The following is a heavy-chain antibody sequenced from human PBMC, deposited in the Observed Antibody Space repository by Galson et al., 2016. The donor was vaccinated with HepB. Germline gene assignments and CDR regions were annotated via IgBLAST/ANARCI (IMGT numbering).Heavy chain of an antibody. CDR2: ITSAGDKQ. CDR3: ARDAMGRGSGSYSAFDY. D-gene: IGHD1-26*01. J-gene: IGHJ4*02. V-gene: IGHV3-30*04. Sequence: SLRLSCAASGFSFNTYSMHWVRQAPGKGLEWVAAITSAGDKQSYTDSVRGRFTNSRDNSNNMMYLQMNSLRPEDTSVYYCARDAMGRGSGSYSAFDYWGQGTLVAVSS. CDR1: GFSFNTYS.